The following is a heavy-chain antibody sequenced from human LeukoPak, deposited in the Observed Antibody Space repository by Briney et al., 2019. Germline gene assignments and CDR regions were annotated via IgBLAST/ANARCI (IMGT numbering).Heavy chain of an antibody. V-gene: IGHV3-30*18. J-gene: IGHJ4*02. CDR2: MSYDGSNK. CDR1: GFTFSSYG. D-gene: IGHD4-17*01. Sequence: GGSLRLSCAASGFTFSSYGMHWVRQAPGKGLEWVAVMSYDGSNKYYADSVKGRFTISRDNSKNTLYLQMNSLRAEDTAVYYCAKVGGYGEGPFDYWGQGTLVTVSS. CDR3: AKVGGYGEGPFDY.